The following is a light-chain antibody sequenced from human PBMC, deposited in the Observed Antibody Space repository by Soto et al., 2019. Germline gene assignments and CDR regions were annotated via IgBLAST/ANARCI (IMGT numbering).Light chain of an antibody. CDR1: SRGVGSYNL. CDR3: CSYAGSSTYV. CDR2: EGS. V-gene: IGLV2-23*01. Sequence: QSVLTQPASVSGSPGQSITISCTGTSRGVGSYNLVSWYQQHPGKAPKLMISEGSKRPSGVSNRFSGSKSGNTASLTISGLQAEDEADYYCCSYAGSSTYVFGNGTKVTVL. J-gene: IGLJ1*01.